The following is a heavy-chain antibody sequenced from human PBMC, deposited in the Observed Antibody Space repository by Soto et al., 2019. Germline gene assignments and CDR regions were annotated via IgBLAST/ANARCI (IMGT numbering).Heavy chain of an antibody. V-gene: IGHV3-7*01. CDR3: ATYGSGNYYPWYYYYMDV. Sequence: QPGGSLLLACAASGFTFSSYWMSWARQAPGKGLEWVANIKQDGSEKYYVDSVKGQFTITRDNAKNSLYLQMNSLRAEDTAVYYCATYGSGNYYPWYYYYMDVWGKGTTVTVSS. CDR2: IKQDGSEK. J-gene: IGHJ6*03. CDR1: GFTFSSYW. D-gene: IGHD3-10*01.